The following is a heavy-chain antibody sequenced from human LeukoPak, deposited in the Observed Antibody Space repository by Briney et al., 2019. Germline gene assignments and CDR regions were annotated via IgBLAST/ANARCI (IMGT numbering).Heavy chain of an antibody. CDR1: GFTFSSYA. CDR3: AKDLDYVCYYGMDV. CDR2: ISGSGGST. Sequence: GGSLRLSCAASGFTFSSYAMSWVRQAPGKGLEWVSAISGSGGSTYYADSVKGRFTISRDNSKNTLYLQMNSLRAEDTAVHYCAKDLDYVCYYGMDVWGQGTTVTVSS. J-gene: IGHJ6*02. D-gene: IGHD4-17*01. V-gene: IGHV3-23*01.